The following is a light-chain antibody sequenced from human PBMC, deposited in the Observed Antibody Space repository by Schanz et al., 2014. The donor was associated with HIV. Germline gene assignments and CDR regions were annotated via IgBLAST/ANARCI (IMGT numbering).Light chain of an antibody. CDR1: QSVRSN. CDR3: QQYGSSRWT. J-gene: IGKJ1*01. Sequence: EIVLTQSPVTLSLSPGERAALSCRASQSVRSNLAWYQQKPGQAPRLLIYGASTRATGIPDRFSGSGSGTDFTLTISRLEPEDFAVYYCQQYGSSRWTFGQGTKVVIK. CDR2: GAS. V-gene: IGKV3-20*01.